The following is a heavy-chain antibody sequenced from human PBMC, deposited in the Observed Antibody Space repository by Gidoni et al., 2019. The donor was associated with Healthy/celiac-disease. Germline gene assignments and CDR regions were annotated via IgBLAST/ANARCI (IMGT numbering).Heavy chain of an antibody. Sequence: QVQLVQSGAEVQKPGASVKVSCKTSGYTFTSYAMHWVRQAPGQRLEWMGWINAGNGNTKYSQKFQGRVTITRDTSATTVYMELSSLRSEDTAVYYCARSFYNYYYMDVWGKGTTVTVSS. CDR2: INAGNGNT. V-gene: IGHV1-3*01. CDR3: ARSFYNYYYMDV. CDR1: GYTFTSYA. J-gene: IGHJ6*03.